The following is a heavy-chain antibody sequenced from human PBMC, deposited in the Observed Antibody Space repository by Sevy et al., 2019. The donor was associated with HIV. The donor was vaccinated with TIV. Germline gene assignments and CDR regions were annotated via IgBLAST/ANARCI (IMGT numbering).Heavy chain of an antibody. V-gene: IGHV4-61*02. CDR1: GGSIYSGTYY. CDR2: ISTSETT. CDR3: AREGDLSSDWDASI. J-gene: IGHJ4*02. Sequence: SETLSLTCTVSGGSIYSGTYYWSWIRQPAGEELEWIGRISTSETTNYNPSLKSRVTLSVDTSKNQFSLRLTSVTAADTAVYYCAREGDLSSDWDASIWGQGTLVTVSS. D-gene: IGHD6-19*01.